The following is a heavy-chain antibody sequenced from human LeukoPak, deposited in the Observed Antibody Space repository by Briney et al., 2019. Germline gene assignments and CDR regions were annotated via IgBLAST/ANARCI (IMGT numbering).Heavy chain of an antibody. CDR2: ITSTGSYT. D-gene: IGHD3-22*01. J-gene: IGHJ4*02. V-gene: IGHV3-21*01. CDR1: GFTFSGYN. Sequence: GGSLRLSCAASGFTFSGYNMNWVRQAPGKGLEWVSSITSTGSYTFYADSVKGRFTISRDNAKNSLYLQMNSLRAEDTAVYYCARDIYYYDSSGYYFPGGSDYWGQGTLVTVSS. CDR3: ARDIYYYDSSGYYFPGGSDY.